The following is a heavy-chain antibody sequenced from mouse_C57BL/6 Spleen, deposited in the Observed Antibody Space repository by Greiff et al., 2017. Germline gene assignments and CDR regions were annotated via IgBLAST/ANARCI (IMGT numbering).Heavy chain of an antibody. Sequence: EVKVVESGGGLVQSGRSLRLSCATSGFTFSDFYMEWVRQAPGQGLEWIAASRNKANDYTTEYSASVKGRFIVSRDTSQSILYLQMNALRAEDTAIDYCARETGTGYFDYWGQGTTLTVSS. CDR3: ARETGTGYFDY. J-gene: IGHJ2*01. CDR1: GFTFSDFY. D-gene: IGHD4-1*01. V-gene: IGHV7-1*01. CDR2: SRNKANDYTT.